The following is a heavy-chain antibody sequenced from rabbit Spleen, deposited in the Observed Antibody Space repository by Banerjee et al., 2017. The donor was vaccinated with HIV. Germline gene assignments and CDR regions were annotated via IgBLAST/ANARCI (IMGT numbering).Heavy chain of an antibody. CDR3: ARDLVAVIGWNFSL. CDR2: INSFSGGT. D-gene: IGHD1-1*01. V-gene: IGHV1S45*01. Sequence: QEQLVESGGGLVKPEGSLTLTCTASGFSFSYGYVMCWVRQAPGKGLEWIGCINSFSGGTVYATWAKGRFTISKASWTTVTLQMTSLTAADTASYFCARDLVAVIGWNFSLWGQGTLVTVS. J-gene: IGHJ3*01. CDR1: GFSFSYGYV.